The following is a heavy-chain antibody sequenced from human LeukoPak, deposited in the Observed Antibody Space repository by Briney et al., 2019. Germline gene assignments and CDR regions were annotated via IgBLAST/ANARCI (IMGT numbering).Heavy chain of an antibody. CDR2: INPNSGGT. J-gene: IGHJ5*02. CDR3: ARADGYSYVYGGNNWFDP. Sequence: ASVKVSCKASGYTFTGYYMHWVRQPPGQGLEWMGWINPNSGGTNYAQKFQGRVTMTRDTSISTAYMELSRLRSDDTAVYYCARADGYSYVYGGNNWFDPWGQGTLVTVSS. D-gene: IGHD5-18*01. V-gene: IGHV1-2*02. CDR1: GYTFTGYY.